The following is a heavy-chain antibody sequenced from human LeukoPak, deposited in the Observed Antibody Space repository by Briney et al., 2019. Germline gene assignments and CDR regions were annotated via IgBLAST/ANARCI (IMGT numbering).Heavy chain of an antibody. CDR2: ISSSGSII. Sequence: PRGSPRLSCAASGFTFSSHEMNWVCQAPGKGLEWVSYISSSGSIIYYADSVKGRFTISRDNARNTVYLEMNSLRTEDTAVYYCARDCGSGGCDYWGQGTLLTVSS. V-gene: IGHV3-48*03. J-gene: IGHJ4*01. CDR1: GFTFSSHE. D-gene: IGHD6-19*01. CDR3: ARDCGSGGCDY.